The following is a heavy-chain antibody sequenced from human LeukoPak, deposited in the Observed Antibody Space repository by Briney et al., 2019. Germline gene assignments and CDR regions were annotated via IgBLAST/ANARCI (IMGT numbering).Heavy chain of an antibody. J-gene: IGHJ4*02. CDR1: GYTFTSYY. V-gene: IGHV1-46*01. Sequence: ASVKVSCKASGYTFTSYYMHWVRQAPGQGLEWMGIINPSGGSTSYAQKFQGRVTMTRDMSTSTVYMELSSLRSEDTAVYYCARANYVWGSYRPFDYWGQGTLVTVSS. CDR2: INPSGGST. D-gene: IGHD3-16*02. CDR3: ARANYVWGSYRPFDY.